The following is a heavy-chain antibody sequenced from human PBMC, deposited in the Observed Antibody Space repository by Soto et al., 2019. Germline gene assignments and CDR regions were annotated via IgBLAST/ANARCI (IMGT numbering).Heavy chain of an antibody. J-gene: IGHJ6*02. Sequence: GTSVKVSCKASGYTFTGYYMHWVRQAPGQGLEWMGWINPNSGGTNYAQKFQGWVTMTRDTSISTAYMELSRLRSDDTAVYYCARDSEYSSSSNYYYYYGMDVWGQGTTVTVSS. CDR2: INPNSGGT. CDR1: GYTFTGYY. V-gene: IGHV1-2*04. D-gene: IGHD6-6*01. CDR3: ARDSEYSSSSNYYYYYGMDV.